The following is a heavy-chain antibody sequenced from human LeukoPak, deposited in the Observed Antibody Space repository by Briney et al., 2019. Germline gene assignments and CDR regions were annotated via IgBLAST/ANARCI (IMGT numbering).Heavy chain of an antibody. J-gene: IGHJ5*02. Sequence: PSETLSLTCTVSGGSISSSSYYWGWIRQPPGKGLEWIGSIYYSGSTYYNPSLKSRVTISVDTSKNQFSLKLSSVTAADTAVYYCARHRLELLWFGELLSWFDPWGQGTLVTVSS. CDR2: IYYSGST. CDR3: ARHRLELLWFGELLSWFDP. D-gene: IGHD3-10*01. CDR1: GGSISSSSYY. V-gene: IGHV4-39*01.